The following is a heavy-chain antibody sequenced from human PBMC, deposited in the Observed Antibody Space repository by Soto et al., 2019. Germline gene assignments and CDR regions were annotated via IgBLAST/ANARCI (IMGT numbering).Heavy chain of an antibody. CDR3: ARARGYYCSGGSCYPGYYFDY. V-gene: IGHV1-18*01. D-gene: IGHD2-15*01. J-gene: IGHJ4*02. Sequence: QVQLVQSGAEVKKPGASVKVSCKASGYTFTSYGISWVRQAPGQGLEGMGWISAYNGNTNYAQKLQGRVTMTTDTSTSTAYMELRSLRSDDTAVYYCARARGYYCSGGSCYPGYYFDYWGQGTLVTVSS. CDR2: ISAYNGNT. CDR1: GYTFTSYG.